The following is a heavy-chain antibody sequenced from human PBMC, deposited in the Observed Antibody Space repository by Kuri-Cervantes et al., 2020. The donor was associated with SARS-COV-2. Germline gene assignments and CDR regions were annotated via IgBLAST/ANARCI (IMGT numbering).Heavy chain of an antibody. CDR2: IYPGDSDT. CDR3: ARSAAPNAFDI. V-gene: IGHV5-51*01. Sequence: GGSLRLSCKGSGYSFTSYWIGWVRQMPGKGLEWMGSIYPGDSDTRYSPSFQGQVTISADKSISTAYLQWSSLKASDTAMYYCARSAAPNAFDIWGQGTMVTVSS. J-gene: IGHJ3*02. D-gene: IGHD6-25*01. CDR1: GYSFTSYW.